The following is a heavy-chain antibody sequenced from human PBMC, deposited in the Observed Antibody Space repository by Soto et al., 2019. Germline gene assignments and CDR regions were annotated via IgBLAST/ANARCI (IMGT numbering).Heavy chain of an antibody. Sequence: QVQLQESGPGLVKPSGTLSLTCAVSGGSISSSNWWSWVRQPPGKGLEWIGEIYHSGSTNYNPSPNSRVSLSVDKSQNPVSLELSSGTAAGTAVYYWATGFYGDSLGYYYGMDVWGQGTTVTVSS. V-gene: IGHV4-4*02. CDR1: GGSISSSNW. D-gene: IGHD4-17*01. CDR2: IYHSGST. J-gene: IGHJ6*02. CDR3: ATGFYGDSLGYYYGMDV.